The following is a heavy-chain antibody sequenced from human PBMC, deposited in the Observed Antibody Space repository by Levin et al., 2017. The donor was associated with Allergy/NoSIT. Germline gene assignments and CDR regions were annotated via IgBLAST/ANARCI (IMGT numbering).Heavy chain of an antibody. D-gene: IGHD1/OR15-1a*01. CDR3: ARTLYGTLYFDN. V-gene: IGHV4-31*03. CDR2: IFYTGST. Sequence: SETLSLTCTVSGDSIGSGGHAWSWVRQHPGKDLEFLGYIFYTGSTYYNPSLQSRFTMSADKSKNQFSFKLTSVTAADTAVYYCARTLYGTLYFDNWGQGAQVAISS. CDR1: GDSIGSGGHA. J-gene: IGHJ4*02.